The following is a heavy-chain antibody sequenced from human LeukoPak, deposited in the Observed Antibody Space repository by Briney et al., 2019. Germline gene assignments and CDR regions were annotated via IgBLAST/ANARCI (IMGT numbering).Heavy chain of an antibody. Sequence: GGSLRLSCAASGFTFRNFAMSWVRQAPGKGLECVSLISAGGGSTYYADSVKGRFTISRDNPKKTLYLQMNSLRAEDTAVYYCARDHLYYEISGPRFDYWGQGTRVTVSS. D-gene: IGHD3-16*01. J-gene: IGHJ4*02. CDR3: ARDHLYYEISGPRFDY. CDR2: ISAGGGST. V-gene: IGHV3-23*01. CDR1: GFTFRNFA.